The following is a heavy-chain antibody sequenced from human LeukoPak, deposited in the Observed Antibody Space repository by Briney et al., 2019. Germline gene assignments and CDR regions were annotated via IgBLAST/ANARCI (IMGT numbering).Heavy chain of an antibody. CDR2: ISGSGGST. J-gene: IGHJ4*02. V-gene: IGHV3-23*01. CDR3: ATCIAVAGTYDY. D-gene: IGHD6-19*01. CDR1: GVTFSSYA. Sequence: PGGSLRLSCAASGVTFSSYAMSWVRQAPGKGLEWVSAISGSGGSTYYADSVKGRFTISGDNSKNTLYLQMNSLRAEDTAVYYCATCIAVAGTYDYWGQGTLVTVSS.